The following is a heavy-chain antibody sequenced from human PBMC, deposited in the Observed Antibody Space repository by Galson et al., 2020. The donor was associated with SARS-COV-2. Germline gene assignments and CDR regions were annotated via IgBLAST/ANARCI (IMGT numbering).Heavy chain of an antibody. D-gene: IGHD3-10*01. CDR3: ARRPYFHVMDV. CDR1: GESFSNSY. J-gene: IGHJ6*02. Sequence: SETLSLTCDVYGESFSNSYCSWIRQPPGKGLEWIGEIDESGTTFYNPSLKSRVTISQDMSRNQFSLKLTSVTAADMAVYYCARRPYFHVMDVWAKGPLSPSP. CDR2: IDESGTT. V-gene: IGHV4-34*01.